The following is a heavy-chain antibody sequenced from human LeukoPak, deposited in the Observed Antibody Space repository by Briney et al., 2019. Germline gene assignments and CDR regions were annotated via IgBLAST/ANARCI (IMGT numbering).Heavy chain of an antibody. J-gene: IGHJ4*02. CDR2: NYGGGNT. D-gene: IGHD4-23*01. CDR3: ARRGDGGRSFDY. Sequence: GGSLRLSCAASGFTVSGSYMNWVRQAPGEGLEWVSLNYGGGNTYYADSVKGRFTISRDNSKNTLYLQMNSLRAEDTAVYYCARRGDGGRSFDYWGQGTLVTVSS. V-gene: IGHV3-53*01. CDR1: GFTVSGSY.